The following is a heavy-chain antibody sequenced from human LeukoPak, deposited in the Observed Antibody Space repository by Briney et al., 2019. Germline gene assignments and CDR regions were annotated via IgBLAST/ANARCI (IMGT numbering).Heavy chain of an antibody. CDR3: ASHPGSSAAIDY. CDR2: INSSGSTI. J-gene: IGHJ4*02. V-gene: IGHV3-11*04. D-gene: IGHD6-25*01. Sequence: GGSLSLSCAASGFTFSDYYMSWIREAPGGGLGWVSYINSSGSTIYYADSVKGRFTISRDNAKNSLYLQMNSLRAEDTAVYYCASHPGSSAAIDYWGQGTLVTVSS. CDR1: GFTFSDYY.